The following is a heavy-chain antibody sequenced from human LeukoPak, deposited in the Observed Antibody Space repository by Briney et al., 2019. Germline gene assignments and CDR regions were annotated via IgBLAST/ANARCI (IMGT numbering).Heavy chain of an antibody. D-gene: IGHD3-10*01. V-gene: IGHV3-74*01. CDR1: GFTFSSYW. CDR3: ASQGRGAFDI. J-gene: IGHJ3*02. CDR2: INSDGSST. Sequence: GRSLRLSCAASGFTFSSYWMHWVRQAPGKGLVWVSRINSDGSSTSYADSVKGRFTISRDSSKNTLYLQMSSLRVEDTAVYYCASQGRGAFDIWGQGTMVTVSS.